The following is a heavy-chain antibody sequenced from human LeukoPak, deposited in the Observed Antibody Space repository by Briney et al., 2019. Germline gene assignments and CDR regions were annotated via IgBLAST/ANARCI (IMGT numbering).Heavy chain of an antibody. CDR1: GGSIRSDDYY. J-gene: IGHJ6*03. CDR3: AKVQRRYDSSGYYYDHYYYYYMDV. V-gene: IGHV4-61*02. CDR2: IYTSGST. D-gene: IGHD3-22*01. Sequence: PSETLSLTCTVSGGSIRSDDYYWSWIRQPAGKGLEWIGRIYTSGSTKYNPSLKSRVTMSVDTSKNQFSLKLSSVTAADTAVYYCAKVQRRYDSSGYYYDHYYYYYMDVWGKGTTVTVSS.